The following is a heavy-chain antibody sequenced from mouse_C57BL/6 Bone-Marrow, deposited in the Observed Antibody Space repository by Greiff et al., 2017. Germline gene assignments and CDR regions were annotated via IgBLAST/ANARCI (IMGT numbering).Heavy chain of an antibody. CDR3: ARNYYGNYYLYAMDY. CDR1: GFSLTSYG. CDR2: IWSGGST. D-gene: IGHD2-1*01. Sequence: VKLMESGPGLVQPSQSLSITCTVSGFSLTSYGVHWVRQSPGKGLEWLGVIWSGGSTDYNAAFISRLSISKDNSKSQVFFKMNSLQADDTAIYYCARNYYGNYYLYAMDYWGQGTSVTVSS. V-gene: IGHV2-2*01. J-gene: IGHJ4*01.